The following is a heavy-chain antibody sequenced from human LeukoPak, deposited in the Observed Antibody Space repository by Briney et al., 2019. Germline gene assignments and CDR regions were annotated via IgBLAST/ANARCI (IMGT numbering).Heavy chain of an antibody. CDR3: ASTDYGGYFDY. Sequence: PSETLSLTCTVSGGSISSGGYYWSWIRQHPGKGLEWIGYIYYSGSTYYNPSLKSRVTISVDTSKNQFSLKLSSVTAAATAVYYCASTDYGGYFDYWGQGTLVTVSS. D-gene: IGHD4-23*01. V-gene: IGHV4-31*03. CDR1: GGSISSGGYY. CDR2: IYYSGST. J-gene: IGHJ4*02.